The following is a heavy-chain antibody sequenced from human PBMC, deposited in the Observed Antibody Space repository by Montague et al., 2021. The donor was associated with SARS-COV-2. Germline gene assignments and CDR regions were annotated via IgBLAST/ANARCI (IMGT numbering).Heavy chain of an antibody. D-gene: IGHD6-19*01. CDR1: GFPFSADY. CDR2: INGAGSET. J-gene: IGHJ5*02. V-gene: IGHV3-7*03. CDR3: ARNRGWYRLES. Sequence: SLRLSCAASGFPFSADYMTWVRQAPGKGLEWVGNINGAGSETDYGDSLRGRIAISRDNAKNSMYLEMNSLRAEDTAVYYCARNRGWYRLESWGQGTLVTVSS.